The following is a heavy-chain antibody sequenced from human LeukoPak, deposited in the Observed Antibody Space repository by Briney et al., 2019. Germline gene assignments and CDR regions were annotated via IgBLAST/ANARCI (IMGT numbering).Heavy chain of an antibody. CDR3: ARETMGADIVVVPTPFDAFDL. Sequence: GGSLRLSCAASGFTFSRYWMSWVRQAPGKGLEWVANIKQDGSEKYYVDSVKGRFTISRDNAKNSMYLQMNSLRAEDTAVYYCARETMGADIVVVPTPFDAFDLWGQGTMVTVS. D-gene: IGHD2-2*01. V-gene: IGHV3-7*01. J-gene: IGHJ3*01. CDR1: GFTFSRYW. CDR2: IKQDGSEK.